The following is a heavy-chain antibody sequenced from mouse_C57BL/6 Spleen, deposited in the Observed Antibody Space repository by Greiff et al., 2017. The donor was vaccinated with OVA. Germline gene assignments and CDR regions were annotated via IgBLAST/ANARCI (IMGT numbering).Heavy chain of an antibody. CDR1: GYTFTSYW. V-gene: IGHV1-61*01. J-gene: IGHJ4*01. CDR2: IYPSDSET. D-gene: IGHD2-4*01. Sequence: QVQLKQPGAELVRPGSSVKLSCKASGYTFTSYWMDWVKQRPGQGLEWIGNIYPSDSETHYNQKFKDKATLTVDKSSSTAYMQLSSLTSEDSAVYYCAREVIYYDYGNAMDYWGQGTSVTVSS. CDR3: AREVIYYDYGNAMDY.